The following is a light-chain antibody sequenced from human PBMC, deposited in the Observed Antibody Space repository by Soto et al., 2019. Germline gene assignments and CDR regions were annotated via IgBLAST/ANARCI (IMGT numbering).Light chain of an antibody. CDR3: CSYAGSYSVV. CDR2: DVS. V-gene: IGLV2-11*01. J-gene: IGLJ2*01. CDR1: SSDVGGYNY. Sequence: QSALTQPRSVSGSPGQSVTISCTGTSSDVGGYNYVSWYQQDPGKAPKVMIYDVSKRPSGVPDRFSGSKSGNTASLTISGLQAEDEADYYCCSYAGSYSVVFGGGTKLTVL.